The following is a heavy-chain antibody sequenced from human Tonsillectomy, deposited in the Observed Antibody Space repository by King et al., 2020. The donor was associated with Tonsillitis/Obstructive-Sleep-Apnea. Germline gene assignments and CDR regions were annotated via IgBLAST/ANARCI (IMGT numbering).Heavy chain of an antibody. V-gene: IGHV3-53*01. CDR1: GFTVSSNY. Sequence: VQLVESGGDLIQPGGSLRLSCAASGFTVSSNYMSWVRQAPGKGLEWVSVIYSGGSTYYADSVKGRFTISRDNSKNTLYLQMNSLRAEDTAVYYCARGKLAARTYYYYGMDVWGQGTTVTVSS. CDR3: ARGKLAARTYYYYGMDV. CDR2: IYSGGST. J-gene: IGHJ6*02. D-gene: IGHD6-6*01.